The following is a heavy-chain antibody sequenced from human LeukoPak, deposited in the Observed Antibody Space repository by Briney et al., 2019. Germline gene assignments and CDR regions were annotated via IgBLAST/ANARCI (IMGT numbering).Heavy chain of an antibody. CDR1: GGSFSGYY. J-gene: IGHJ6*02. V-gene: IGHV4-34*01. D-gene: IGHD3-3*01. CDR3: ARGSGHDFWSGYYKRPYYYYYGMDV. CDR2: INHSGST. Sequence: SETLSLTCAVYGGSFSGYYWSWIRQPPGKGLEWIGEINHSGSTNYNPSLKSRVTISVDTSKNQFSLKLSSVTAADTAVYYCARGSGHDFWSGYYKRPYYYYYGMDVWGQGTTVTVSS.